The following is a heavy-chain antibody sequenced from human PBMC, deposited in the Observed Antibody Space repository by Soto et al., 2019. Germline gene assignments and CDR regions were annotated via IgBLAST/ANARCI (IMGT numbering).Heavy chain of an antibody. CDR3: ARDQGSTRKGMDV. V-gene: IGHV3-21*01. Sequence: GGSLRLSCAASGFTFSSYSMNWVRQAPGKGLEWVSSISSSSSYIYYADSVKGRFTISRDNAKNSLYLQMNSLRAEDTAVYYCARDQGSTRKGMDVWGQGTTVTVSS. CDR2: ISSSSSYI. J-gene: IGHJ6*02. CDR1: GFTFSSYS.